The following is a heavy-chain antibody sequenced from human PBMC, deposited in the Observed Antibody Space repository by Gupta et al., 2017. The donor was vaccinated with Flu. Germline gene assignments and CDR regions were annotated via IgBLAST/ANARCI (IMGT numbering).Heavy chain of an antibody. CDR3: ASSAMYGVFDP. CDR1: IDSYD. Sequence: IDSYDGSGIRQSPGKGLEWIAYIYHDGTTKYNPSLKSRVTLSIDTSKKQFSLRLNSVTAADSAVYFCASSAMYGVFDPWGQGTLVTVSS. J-gene: IGHJ5*02. CDR2: IYHDGTT. D-gene: IGHD3-3*01. V-gene: IGHV4-59*13.